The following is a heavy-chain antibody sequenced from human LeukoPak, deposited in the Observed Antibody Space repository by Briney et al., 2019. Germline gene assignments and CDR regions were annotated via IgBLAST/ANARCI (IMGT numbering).Heavy chain of an antibody. CDR2: VNHDGSEK. D-gene: IGHD3-10*01. Sequence: GGSLRLSCAASGFTFSSYWMSCVRQAPGKGLEWVANVNHDGSEKYYVDSVKGRFTISRDNAKNSLYLQMNSLRAEDTAVYYCASGVGTMVRGVIMYYYYGMDVWGQGTTVTVSS. CDR3: ASGVGTMVRGVIMYYYYGMDV. V-gene: IGHV3-7*03. CDR1: GFTFSSYW. J-gene: IGHJ6*02.